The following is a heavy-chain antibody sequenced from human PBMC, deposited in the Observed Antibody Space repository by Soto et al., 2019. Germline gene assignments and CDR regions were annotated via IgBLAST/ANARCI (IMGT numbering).Heavy chain of an antibody. CDR2: ISSSGSTI. J-gene: IGHJ6*02. CDR3: ARVGVGGNSDYYYYGMDV. V-gene: IGHV3-48*03. CDR1: GFTFSSYE. D-gene: IGHD2-21*02. Sequence: GSLRLSCAASGFTFSSYEMNWVRQAPGKGLEWVSYISSSGSTIYYADSVKGRFTISRDNAKNSLYLQMNSLRAEDTAVYYCARVGVGGNSDYYYYGMDVWGQGTTVTVSS.